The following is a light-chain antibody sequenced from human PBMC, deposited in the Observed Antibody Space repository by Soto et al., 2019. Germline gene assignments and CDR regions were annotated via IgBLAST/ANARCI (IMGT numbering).Light chain of an antibody. CDR1: NSTIGAGSD. CDR2: ANN. CDR3: QSYDVSLSASV. V-gene: IGLV1-40*01. Sequence: QSVLTQPPSVSGAPGQRVTISCTGSNSTIGAGSDVHWYQQLPGTAPKLLIYANNIRPSGVPDRLSGSKSGTSASLAIAGLQAEDEAHYYCQSYDVSLSASVFGGGTNLTVL. J-gene: IGLJ2*01.